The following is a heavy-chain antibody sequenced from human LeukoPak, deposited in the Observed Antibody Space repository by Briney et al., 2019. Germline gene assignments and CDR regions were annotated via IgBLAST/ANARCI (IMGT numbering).Heavy chain of an antibody. V-gene: IGHV1-2*02. CDR3: ARGATELWFGEYLGLYYFDY. D-gene: IGHD3-10*01. CDR2: INPNSGGT. CDR1: GYTFTGYY. J-gene: IGHJ4*02. Sequence: GASVKVSCKASGYTFTGYYMHWVRQAPGQGLEWMGWINPNSGGTNYAQKFQGRVTMTRDTSISTAYMELSRLRSDDTAVYYCARGATELWFGEYLGLYYFDYWGQGTLVTVSS.